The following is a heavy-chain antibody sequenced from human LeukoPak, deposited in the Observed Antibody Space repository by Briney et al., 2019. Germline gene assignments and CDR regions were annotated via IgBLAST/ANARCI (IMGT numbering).Heavy chain of an antibody. V-gene: IGHV3-21*01. Sequence: KTGRSLRLSCAASGFTFSSYSMNWVRQAPGKGLEWVSSISSSSSYIYYADSVKGRFTISRDNAKNSLYLQMNSLRAEDTAVYYCARDQGPVAARFDYWGQGTLVTVSS. CDR1: GFTFSSYS. D-gene: IGHD6-6*01. J-gene: IGHJ4*02. CDR2: ISSSSSYI. CDR3: ARDQGPVAARFDY.